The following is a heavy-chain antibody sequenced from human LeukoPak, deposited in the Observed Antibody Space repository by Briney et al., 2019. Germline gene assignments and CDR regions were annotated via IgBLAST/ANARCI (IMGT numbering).Heavy chain of an antibody. D-gene: IGHD2-15*01. J-gene: IGHJ6*02. CDR3: ARGGQLQLYYYYGMDV. CDR2: INSDGSST. CDR1: GFTFSSYW. Sequence: PGGSLRLSCAASGFTFSSYWMHWVRQAPGKGLVWVSRINSDGSSTSYADSVKGRFTISRDNAKNTLYLQMNSLRAEDTAVYYCARGGQLQLYYYYGMDVWGQGTTVTVSS. V-gene: IGHV3-74*01.